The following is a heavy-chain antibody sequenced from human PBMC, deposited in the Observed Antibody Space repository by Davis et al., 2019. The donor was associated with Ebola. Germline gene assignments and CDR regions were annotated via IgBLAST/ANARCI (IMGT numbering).Heavy chain of an antibody. CDR1: GFTFSNSP. CDR3: ATRFSNSDGALDI. Sequence: GESLKISCAGSGFTFSNSPMHWVRQAPGKGLEWVGLIWYDGSVKYYGDSVKGRFTISRDNSKDSVYLQMTSLRVEDTAVYYCATRFSNSDGALDIWGQGTLVTVSS. J-gene: IGHJ3*02. V-gene: IGHV3-33*03. CDR2: IWYDGSVK. D-gene: IGHD1-7*01.